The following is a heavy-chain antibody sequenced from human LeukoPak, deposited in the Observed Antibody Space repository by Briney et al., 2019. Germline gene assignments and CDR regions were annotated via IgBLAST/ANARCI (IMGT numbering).Heavy chain of an antibody. V-gene: IGHV1-24*01. CDR3: ATYSRLATNYYFDY. D-gene: IGHD2-15*01. J-gene: IGHJ4*02. CDR2: FDPEDGET. Sequence: GASVKVSCKVSGYTLTELSMHWVRQAPGKGLEWMGGFDPEDGETIYAQKFQGRVTMTEDTSTDTAYMELSSLRSEDTAVYYRATYSRLATNYYFDYWGQGTLVTVSS. CDR1: GYTLTELS.